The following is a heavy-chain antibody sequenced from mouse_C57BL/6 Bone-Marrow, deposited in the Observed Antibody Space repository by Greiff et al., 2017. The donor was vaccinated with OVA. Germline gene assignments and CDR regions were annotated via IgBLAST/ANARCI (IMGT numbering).Heavy chain of an antibody. CDR2: INPNNGGT. V-gene: IGHV1-26*01. CDR3: ANYNRSSYHYAMDY. CDR1: GYTFTDYY. Sequence: EVQLQQSGPELVKPGASVKISCKASGYTFTDYYMNWVKQSHGKSLEWIGDINPNNGGTSYNQKFKGKATLTVDKSSSTAYMELRSLTSEDSAVYYCANYNRSSYHYAMDYWGQGTSVTVSS. D-gene: IGHD1-1*01. J-gene: IGHJ4*01.